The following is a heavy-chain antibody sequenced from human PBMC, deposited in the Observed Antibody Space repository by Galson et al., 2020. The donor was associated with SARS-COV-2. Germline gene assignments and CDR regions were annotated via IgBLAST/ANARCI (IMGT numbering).Heavy chain of an antibody. CDR2: INHSGST. D-gene: IGHD6-19*01. V-gene: IGHV4-34*01. CDR3: ARVIPRSGWHKERGWFDP. CDR1: GGSFSGYY. J-gene: IGHJ5*02. Sequence: SETLSLTCAVYGGSFSGYYWSWIRQPPGKGLEWIGEINHSGSTNYNPSLKSRVTISVDTSKNQFSLKLSSVTAADTAVYYCARVIPRSGWHKERGWFDPWGQGTLVTVSS.